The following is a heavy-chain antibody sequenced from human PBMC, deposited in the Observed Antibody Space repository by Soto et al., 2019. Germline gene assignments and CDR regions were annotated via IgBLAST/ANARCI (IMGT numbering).Heavy chain of an antibody. CDR3: AKRQQLVRYYYGLDV. D-gene: IGHD6-13*01. V-gene: IGHV3-53*01. CDR2: IYGGDNA. Sequence: GGSLRLSCAASGVTVISNYMNWVRQAPGKGLEWVSAIYGGDNAEYAESVKGRFTISRDNSKNTLYLQMNSLRAEDTAVYYCAKRQQLVRYYYGLDVWGQGTTVTVSS. CDR1: GVTVISNY. J-gene: IGHJ6*02.